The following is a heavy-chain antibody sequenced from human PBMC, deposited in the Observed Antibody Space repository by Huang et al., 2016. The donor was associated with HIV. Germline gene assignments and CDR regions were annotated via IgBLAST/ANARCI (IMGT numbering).Heavy chain of an antibody. CDR3: ARLPTPSYYDTWSLSPVEEDFFYFNMDL. J-gene: IGHJ6*03. Sequence: QVRLEQWGEGVVKPSDTLSLTCAVYGASFTTYFWSWIRQSPVKGLHWIGEIKPGGPSNTNPGCQSRVIMSVDTPKNQFSWSLRDMTAADAAIYYCARLPTPSYYDTWSLSPVEEDFFYFNMDLWGRGTPVIVSS. CDR1: GASFTTYF. V-gene: IGHV4-34*02. D-gene: IGHD3-3*01. CDR2: IKPGGPS.